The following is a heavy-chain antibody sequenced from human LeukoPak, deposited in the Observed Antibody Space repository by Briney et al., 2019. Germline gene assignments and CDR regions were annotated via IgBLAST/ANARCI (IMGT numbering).Heavy chain of an antibody. V-gene: IGHV3-23*01. J-gene: IGHJ4*02. D-gene: IGHD3-10*01. Sequence: GGSLRLSCAASGFTFSSYAMTWVRQAPGKGLEWVSGISESGGSTFYADSVKGRFTISRDNSKNTLYLQLNSLRAEDTAEYYCAKGSATGYFDYWGQGTLVTVST. CDR2: ISESGGST. CDR3: AKGSATGYFDY. CDR1: GFTFSSYA.